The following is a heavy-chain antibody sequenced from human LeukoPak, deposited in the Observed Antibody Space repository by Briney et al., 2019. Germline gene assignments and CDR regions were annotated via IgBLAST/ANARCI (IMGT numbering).Heavy chain of an antibody. J-gene: IGHJ4*02. CDR1: GFTFSSYA. D-gene: IGHD6-19*01. Sequence: GGSLGLSCAASGFTFSSYAMPWVRQAPGKGLEYVSAISSNGGSTYYANSVKGRFTISRDNSKNTLYLQMGSLRAEDMAVYYCAREGGSGWLYYFDYWGQGTLVTVSS. CDR2: ISSNGGST. CDR3: AREGGSGWLYYFDY. V-gene: IGHV3-64*01.